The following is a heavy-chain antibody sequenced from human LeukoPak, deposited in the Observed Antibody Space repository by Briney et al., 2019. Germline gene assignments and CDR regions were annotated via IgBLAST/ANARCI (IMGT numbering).Heavy chain of an antibody. CDR2: ISSTSNYI. D-gene: IGHD5/OR15-5a*01. CDR3: ARAEVYPAPRGTDV. V-gene: IGHV3-21*01. J-gene: IGHJ6*02. CDR1: GFTFSFYS. Sequence: PGGSLRLSCVASGFTFSFYSMTWVRQAPGKGLEWVSSISSTSNYIYYADSVQGRFTISRDDAKNSLYLQMNSLRAEDTAIYFCARAEVYPAPRGTDVWGQGTTVTVSS.